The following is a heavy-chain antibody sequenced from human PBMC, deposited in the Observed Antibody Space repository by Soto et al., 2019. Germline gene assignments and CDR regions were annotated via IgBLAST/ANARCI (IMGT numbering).Heavy chain of an antibody. CDR3: VRDRPNSNLDF. Sequence: QVQLLQSGPEGKKPGASVKVSCTASGYSVLSYGFSWVRQAPGQGLEWMGYINTETGNTFYAQRLQGRGTMTTNIDTNTAYMKLRRLPSDDTAVYFCVRDRPNSNLDFWGQGTLITISS. CDR2: INTETGNT. D-gene: IGHD2-8*01. J-gene: IGHJ4*02. CDR1: GYSVLSYG. V-gene: IGHV1-18*01.